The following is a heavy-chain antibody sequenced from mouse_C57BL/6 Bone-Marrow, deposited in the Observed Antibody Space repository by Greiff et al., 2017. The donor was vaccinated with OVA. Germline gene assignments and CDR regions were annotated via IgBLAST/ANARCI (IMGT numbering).Heavy chain of an antibody. J-gene: IGHJ3*01. CDR1: GYTFTSYG. Sequence: QVQLQQSGAELARPGASVKLSCKASGYTFTSYGISWVKQRTGQGLEWIGEIYPRSGNTYYNEKFKGKATLTADKSSSTAYMELRSLTSEDSAVYFCARGGQLRRRVFAYWGQGTLVTVSA. V-gene: IGHV1-81*01. D-gene: IGHD3-2*02. CDR3: ARGGQLRRRVFAY. CDR2: IYPRSGNT.